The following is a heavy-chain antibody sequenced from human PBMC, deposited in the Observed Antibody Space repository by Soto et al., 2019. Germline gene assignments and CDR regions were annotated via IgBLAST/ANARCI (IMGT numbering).Heavy chain of an antibody. CDR2: IRPHNFNT. CDR1: CYTFTHFY. D-gene: IGHD3-9*01. J-gene: IGHJ4*02. V-gene: IGHV1-18*01. Sequence: QVQLVQSGAEVTKPGESVKVSCSASCYTFTHFYITWVRQPHEQGLEWMGAIRPHNFNTNFAQKCQSSVSLISDTSTSTTYMQLRGLRTPDTGDYYCARDEGGYYILPVYYKATHFDYWGQGVLVPVCS. CDR3: ARDEGGYYILPVYYKATHFDY.